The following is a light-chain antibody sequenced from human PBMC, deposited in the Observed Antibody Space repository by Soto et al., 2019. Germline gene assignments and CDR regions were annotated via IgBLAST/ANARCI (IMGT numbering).Light chain of an antibody. CDR1: QSISFY. CDR2: NAS. CDR3: QQYNTYSTWT. J-gene: IGKJ5*01. Sequence: DIQMTQSPSTLSASVGDRVTITCRASQSISFYLAWYQQRPGKAPKVLIWNASSLQRGVPSRFSGSGSGTEFTLTISSLQPDDFATYYCQQYNTYSTWTFGQGTRLEIK. V-gene: IGKV1-5*01.